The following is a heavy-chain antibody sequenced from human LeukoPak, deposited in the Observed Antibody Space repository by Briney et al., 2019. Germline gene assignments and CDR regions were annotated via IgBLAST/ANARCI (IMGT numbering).Heavy chain of an antibody. D-gene: IGHD2-2*01. V-gene: IGHV4-34*01. CDR2: INHSGST. CDR1: GGSFSGYY. CDR3: ARGRHCSSTSCYPNFDY. Sequence: PSETLSLTCAVSGGSFSGYYWSWIRQPPGKGLEWIGEINHSGSTNYNPSLKSRVTISVDTSKNQFSLKLSSVTAADTAVYYCARGRHCSSTSCYPNFDYWGQGTLVTVSS. J-gene: IGHJ4*02.